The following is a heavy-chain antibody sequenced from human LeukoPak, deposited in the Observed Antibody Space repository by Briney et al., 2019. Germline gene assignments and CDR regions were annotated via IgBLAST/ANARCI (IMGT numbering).Heavy chain of an antibody. Sequence: GGSLRLSCAASGFTFSRYWMSWVHQAPGKGLEWVANIKEDGSEKYYVDSVKGRFTISRDNAKNSLYLQMNSLRVEDTAVYYCARIPNSSSWSPNDYWGQGTLVTVSS. D-gene: IGHD6-13*01. V-gene: IGHV3-7*01. J-gene: IGHJ4*02. CDR3: ARIPNSSSWSPNDY. CDR1: GFTFSRYW. CDR2: IKEDGSEK.